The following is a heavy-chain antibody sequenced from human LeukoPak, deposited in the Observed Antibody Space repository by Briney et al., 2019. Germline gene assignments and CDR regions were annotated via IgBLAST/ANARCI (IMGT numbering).Heavy chain of an antibody. Sequence: PSETLSLTCTVSGGSISSYYWSWIRQPPGKGLEWIGEINHSGSTNYNPSLKSRVTISVDTSKNQFSLKLSSVTAADTAVYYCARGGSGSYYNGFDPWGQGTLVTVSS. D-gene: IGHD3-10*01. V-gene: IGHV4-34*01. J-gene: IGHJ5*02. CDR3: ARGGSGSYYNGFDP. CDR1: GGSISSYY. CDR2: INHSGST.